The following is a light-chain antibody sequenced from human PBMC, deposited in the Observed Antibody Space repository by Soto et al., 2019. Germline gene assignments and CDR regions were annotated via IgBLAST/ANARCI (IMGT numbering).Light chain of an antibody. V-gene: IGKV3D-15*01. CDR1: QSVSSY. CDR2: DAS. J-gene: IGKJ4*01. Sequence: EIVLTQSPGTLSLSPGERATLSCRASQSVSSYLAWYQQKPGQAPRLLIYDASNRATGIPARFSGSGSGTDFTLTISGLQSEDFATYYCQQYYIFPLAFGGGTKVDIK. CDR3: QQYYIFPLA.